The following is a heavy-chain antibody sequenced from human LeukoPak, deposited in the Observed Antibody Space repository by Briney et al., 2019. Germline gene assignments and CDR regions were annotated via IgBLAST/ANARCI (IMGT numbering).Heavy chain of an antibody. D-gene: IGHD2-15*01. J-gene: IGHJ6*02. V-gene: IGHV3-21*01. Sequence: PGGSLRLSCAASGFTFSSYTMNWVRQAPGKGLEWVSSISSSSSYIYYADSVKGRLTISRDNAKNSLYLQMNSLRAEDTAVYYCARDPTPRYCSGGSCYTYYGMDVWGQGTTVTVSS. CDR3: ARDPTPRYCSGGSCYTYYGMDV. CDR2: ISSSSSYI. CDR1: GFTFSSYT.